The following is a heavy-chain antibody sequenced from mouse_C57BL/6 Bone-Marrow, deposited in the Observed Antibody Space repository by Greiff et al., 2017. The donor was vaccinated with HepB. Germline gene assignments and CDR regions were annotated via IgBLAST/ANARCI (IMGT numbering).Heavy chain of an antibody. D-gene: IGHD1-1*01. Sequence: VQLQQPGAELVKPGASVKMSCKASGYTFTSYWITWVKQRPGQGLEWIGDIYPGSGSTNYNEKFKSKATLTVDTSSSTAYMQLSSLTSEDSAVYYCAREGNYYGSIYWYFDVWGTGTTVTVSS. CDR1: GYTFTSYW. CDR3: AREGNYYGSIYWYFDV. V-gene: IGHV1-55*01. CDR2: IYPGSGST. J-gene: IGHJ1*03.